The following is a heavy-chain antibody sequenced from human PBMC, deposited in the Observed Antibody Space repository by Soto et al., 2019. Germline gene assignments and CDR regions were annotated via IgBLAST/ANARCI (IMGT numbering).Heavy chain of an antibody. CDR3: ARGGTLRYGFDI. Sequence: QVQLHESGPGLMKPSETLSLTCTVSGGSISSYYWSWIRQSPGRELEWIGCVYYNGDTNYNPSLNIRVTISIDTSKNQFALKLTSVTAADTALYYCARGGTLRYGFDIWGQGTMVTVSS. J-gene: IGHJ3*02. CDR1: GGSISSYY. CDR2: VYYNGDT. D-gene: IGHD1-1*01. V-gene: IGHV4-59*01.